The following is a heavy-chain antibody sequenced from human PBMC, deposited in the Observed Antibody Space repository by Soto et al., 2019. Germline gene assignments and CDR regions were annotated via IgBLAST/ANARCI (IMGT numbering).Heavy chain of an antibody. CDR1: GYSFTSYW. CDR2: IYPGDSDT. D-gene: IGHD2-2*01. J-gene: IGHJ5*02. Sequence: GESLKISCKGSGYSFTSYWIVWVRQMPGKGLEWMGIIYPGDSDTRYSPSFQGQVTISADKSISTAYLQWSSLKASDTAMYYCAIQRCSSTSCYSPWFDPWGQGTLVTVSS. CDR3: AIQRCSSTSCYSPWFDP. V-gene: IGHV5-51*01.